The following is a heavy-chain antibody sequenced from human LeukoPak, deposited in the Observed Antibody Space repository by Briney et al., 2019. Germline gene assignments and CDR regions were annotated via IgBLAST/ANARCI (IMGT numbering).Heavy chain of an antibody. CDR3: ARMIAAADPDY. D-gene: IGHD6-13*01. V-gene: IGHV1-18*03. Sequence: ASVKVSCKASGYIFTSYGISWVRQAPGQGLEWMGWISAYNGDTNYAQKFRGRVTMTTDTSTSTAYMELRSLRSEDMAVYYCARMIAAADPDYWGQGTLVTVSS. CDR1: GYIFTSYG. J-gene: IGHJ4*02. CDR2: ISAYNGDT.